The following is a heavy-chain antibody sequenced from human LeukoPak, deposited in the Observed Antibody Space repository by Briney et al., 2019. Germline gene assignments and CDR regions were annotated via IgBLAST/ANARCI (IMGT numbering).Heavy chain of an antibody. CDR2: IYYSGST. CDR1: GGSISSYY. D-gene: IGHD2-2*01. V-gene: IGHV4-59*01. CDR3: ASRYCSSTSCLFDY. J-gene: IGHJ4*02. Sequence: SETLSLTCTVSGGSISSYYWSWIRQPPGKGLEWIGYIYYSGSTNYNPSLKSRVTISVDTSKNQFSLKLSSVTAVDTAVYYCASRYCSSTSCLFDYWGQGTLVTVSS.